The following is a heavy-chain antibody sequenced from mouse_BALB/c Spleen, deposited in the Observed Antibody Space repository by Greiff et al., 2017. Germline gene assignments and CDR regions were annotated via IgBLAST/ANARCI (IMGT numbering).Heavy chain of an antibody. CDR3: ARHHGSSGWYFDV. CDR1: GFAFSSYD. V-gene: IGHV5-12-1*01. J-gene: IGHJ1*01. Sequence: EVQLVESGGGLVKPGGSLKLSCAASGFAFSSYDMSWVRQTPEKRLEWVAYISSGGGSTYYPDTVKGRFTISRDNAKNTLYLQMSSLKSEDTAMYYCARHHGSSGWYFDVWGAGTTVTVSS. D-gene: IGHD1-1*01. CDR2: ISSGGGST.